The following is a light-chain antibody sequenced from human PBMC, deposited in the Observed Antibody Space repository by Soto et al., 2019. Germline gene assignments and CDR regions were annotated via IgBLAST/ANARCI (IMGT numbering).Light chain of an antibody. CDR1: SANIGNNY. V-gene: IGLV1-51*01. J-gene: IGLJ1*01. Sequence: VLTQPPSVSAALVQEVTISCTGSSANIGNNYVSCYQQLPGTAPKLLIYDNNKRPSGIPDRFSGSKSGTSATLGITGLQTGDEADYYCGTWDSSLSASYVFGTGTKVTV. CDR2: DNN. CDR3: GTWDSSLSASYV.